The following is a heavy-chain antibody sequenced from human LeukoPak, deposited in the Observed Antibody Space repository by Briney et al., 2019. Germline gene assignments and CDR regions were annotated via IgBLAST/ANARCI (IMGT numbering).Heavy chain of an antibody. V-gene: IGHV1-8*01. J-gene: IGHJ4*02. D-gene: IGHD6-19*01. Sequence: ASVKVSCKASGYTFASYDINWVRQATGQGLEWMGWMNPNSGNTGYAQKFQGRVTMTRNTSISTVYMELSSLRSEDTALYYCVRGTTGYSSGWYGIRWGQGTLVTVSS. CDR3: VRGTTGYSSGWYGIR. CDR2: MNPNSGNT. CDR1: GYTFASYD.